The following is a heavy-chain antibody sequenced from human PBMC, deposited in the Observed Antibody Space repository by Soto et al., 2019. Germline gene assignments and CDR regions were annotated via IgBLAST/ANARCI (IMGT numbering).Heavy chain of an antibody. J-gene: IGHJ6*02. Sequence: GGSLRLSCAASGFTFSSYAMSWVRQAPGKGLEWVSAISGSGGSTYYADSVKGRFTISRDNSKNTLYLQMNSLRAEDTAVYYCAKDAERYFDWLLSGSEYGMDVWGQGTTVTVSS. CDR3: AKDAERYFDWLLSGSEYGMDV. CDR1: GFTFSSYA. CDR2: ISGSGGST. V-gene: IGHV3-23*01. D-gene: IGHD3-9*01.